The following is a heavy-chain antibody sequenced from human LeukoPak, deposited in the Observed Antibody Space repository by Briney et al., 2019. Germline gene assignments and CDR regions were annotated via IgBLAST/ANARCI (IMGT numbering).Heavy chain of an antibody. V-gene: IGHV4-38-2*02. CDR1: GYSISSGYY. Sequence: PSETLSLTCTVSGYSISSGYYWGWIRQPPGKGLEWIGSIYHSGSTYYNPSLKSRVTISVDTSKNQFSLKLSSVTAADTAVYYCAIRRGYSYGSLYYYYYYMDVWGKGTTVTVSS. D-gene: IGHD5-18*01. J-gene: IGHJ6*03. CDR2: IYHSGST. CDR3: AIRRGYSYGSLYYYYYYMDV.